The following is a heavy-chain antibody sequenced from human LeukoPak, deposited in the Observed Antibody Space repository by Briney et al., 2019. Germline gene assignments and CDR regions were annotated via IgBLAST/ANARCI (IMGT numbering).Heavy chain of an antibody. V-gene: IGHV3-23*01. Sequence: GGTLRLSCAASGFTFSSYGMSWVRQAPGKGLEWVSAISGSGGSTYYADSVKGRFTISRDNSKNTLYLQMNSLRAEDTAVYYCAKLVGGYSGYDPYYMDVWGKGTTVTISS. D-gene: IGHD5-12*01. CDR2: ISGSGGST. J-gene: IGHJ6*03. CDR1: GFTFSSYG. CDR3: AKLVGGYSGYDPYYMDV.